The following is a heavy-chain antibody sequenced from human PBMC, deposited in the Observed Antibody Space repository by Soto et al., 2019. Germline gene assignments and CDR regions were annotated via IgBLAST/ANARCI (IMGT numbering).Heavy chain of an antibody. V-gene: IGHV3-30-3*01. Sequence: QVQLVESGGGVVQPGRSLRLSCAASGFTFSSYAMHWVRQAPGKGLEWVAVISYDGSNKYYADSVKGRFTISRDNSKNPLYLQMNSLRAEDMAVYYCARAYEGDYFDYWGQGTLVTVSS. CDR1: GFTFSSYA. CDR2: ISYDGSNK. CDR3: ARAYEGDYFDY. J-gene: IGHJ4*02. D-gene: IGHD3-16*01.